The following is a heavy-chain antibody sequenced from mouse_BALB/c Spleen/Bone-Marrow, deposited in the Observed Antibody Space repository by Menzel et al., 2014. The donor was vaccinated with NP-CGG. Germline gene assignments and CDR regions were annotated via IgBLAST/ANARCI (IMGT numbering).Heavy chain of an antibody. J-gene: IGHJ3*01. Sequence: VQLQQPGAELVKPGASVKLSCTASGFNIKDTYMHRVKQRPEQGLEWIGRIDPANGNTKYDPKFQGKATITADTSSNTAYLQLSGLTSEDTAVYYCAMYYYGSSLFAYWGQGTLVTVSA. CDR2: IDPANGNT. V-gene: IGHV14-3*02. D-gene: IGHD1-1*01. CDR1: GFNIKDTY. CDR3: AMYYYGSSLFAY.